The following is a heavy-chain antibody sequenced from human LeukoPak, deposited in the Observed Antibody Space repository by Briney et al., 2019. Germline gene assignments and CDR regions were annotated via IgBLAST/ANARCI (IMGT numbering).Heavy chain of an antibody. CDR1: GYTFTSYG. D-gene: IGHD3-22*01. V-gene: IGHV1-18*01. J-gene: IGHJ4*02. CDR3: ATNPDYYDSSGYFVY. Sequence: GASVKVSCKASGYTFTSYGISWVRQAPGQGLEWMGWISAYNGNTNYAQKLQGRVIMTTDTSTSTAYMELRSLRSDDTAVYYCATNPDYYDSSGYFVYWGQGTLVTVSS. CDR2: ISAYNGNT.